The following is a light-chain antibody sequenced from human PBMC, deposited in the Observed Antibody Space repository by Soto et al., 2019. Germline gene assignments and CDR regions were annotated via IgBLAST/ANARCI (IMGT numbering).Light chain of an antibody. CDR2: GAS. CDR3: QQYNNWPRT. Sequence: EIVMTQSPATLSVSPGERATLSCRASQSVSSDLAWYHQKPGQAPRLLIYGASTRATGIPARFSGSGYGTEFTLTINSLQSEEFAVYYCQQYNNWPRTFGQGTKVDIK. V-gene: IGKV3-15*01. CDR1: QSVSSD. J-gene: IGKJ1*01.